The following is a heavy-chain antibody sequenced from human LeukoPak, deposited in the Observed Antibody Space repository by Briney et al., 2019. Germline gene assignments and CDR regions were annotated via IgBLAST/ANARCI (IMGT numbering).Heavy chain of an antibody. CDR3: ARGVDYDFWSGSGYYMDV. D-gene: IGHD3-3*01. J-gene: IGHJ6*03. CDR1: GGTFSSYA. Sequence: GASVKVSCKASGGTFSSYAISWVRQATGQGLEWMGWMNPNSGNTGYAQKFQGRVTITRNTSISTAYMELSSLRSEDTAVYYCARGVDYDFWSGSGYYMDVWGKGTTVTVSS. CDR2: MNPNSGNT. V-gene: IGHV1-8*03.